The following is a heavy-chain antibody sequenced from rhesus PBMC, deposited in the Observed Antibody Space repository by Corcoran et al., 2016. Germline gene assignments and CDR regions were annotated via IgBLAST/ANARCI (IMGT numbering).Heavy chain of an antibody. V-gene: IGHV3S5*01. Sequence: EVQLVETGGGLVQPGGSLRLSCAASGFTFSSYDMNWVRQAPGKGVEWVSGIRYAGGSTYYADSVKGRFTVSRDNSKNTLSLQMNSLRPADTAVYYCTRGWVGTVWGFDSWGQGVLVTVSS. CDR3: TRGWVGTVWGFDS. CDR1: GFTFSSYD. D-gene: IGHD5-24*01. CDR2: IRYAGGST. J-gene: IGHJ4*01.